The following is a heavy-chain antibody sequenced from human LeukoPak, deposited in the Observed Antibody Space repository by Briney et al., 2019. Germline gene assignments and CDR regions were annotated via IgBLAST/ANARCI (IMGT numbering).Heavy chain of an antibody. J-gene: IGHJ5*02. CDR1: GGTFSSYA. Sequence: ASVKVSCKASGGTFSSYAISWVRQAPGQGLEWMGGIIPIFGTANYAQKFQGRVTITADKSTSTAYMELSSLRSDDTAVYYCARVVGAYNWFDPWGQGTLVTVSS. CDR3: ARVVGAYNWFDP. V-gene: IGHV1-69*06. D-gene: IGHD1-26*01. CDR2: IIPIFGTA.